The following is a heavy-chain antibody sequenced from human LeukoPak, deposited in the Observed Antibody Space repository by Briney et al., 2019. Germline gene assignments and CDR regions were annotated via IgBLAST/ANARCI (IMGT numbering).Heavy chain of an antibody. V-gene: IGHV4-39*01. J-gene: IGHJ4*02. CDR3: ATLARLAAAGTSPRPY. D-gene: IGHD6-13*01. CDR1: GGSISSSSYY. CDR2: IYHSGST. Sequence: SETLSLTCTVSGGSISSSSYYWGWIRQPPGKGLEWIGSIYHSGSTNYNPSLKSRVTISVDTSKNQFSLKLSSVTAADTAVYYCATLARLAAAGTSPRPYWGQGTLVTVSS.